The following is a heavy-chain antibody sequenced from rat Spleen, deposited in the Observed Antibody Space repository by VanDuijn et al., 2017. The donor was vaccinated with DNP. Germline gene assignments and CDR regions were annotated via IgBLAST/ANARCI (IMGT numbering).Heavy chain of an antibody. J-gene: IGHJ3*01. Sequence: EVQLVESGGGLVQPGRSLKLSCEASGFTFSNHGMAWVRQAPTKGLEWVATISTGGGITYYRDSVKGRFTISRDDAKNTQYLPMDSLRSEDTATYYCARHEDYSSYIYGFAYWGQGTLVTVSS. V-gene: IGHV5S13*01. CDR1: GFTFSNHG. CDR3: ARHEDYSSYIYGFAY. CDR2: ISTGGGIT. D-gene: IGHD1-2*01.